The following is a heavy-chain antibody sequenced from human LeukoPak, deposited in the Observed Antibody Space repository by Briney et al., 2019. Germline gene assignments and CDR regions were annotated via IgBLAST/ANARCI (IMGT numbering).Heavy chain of an antibody. Sequence: ASVKVSCKASGYTFTSYGTSWVRQAPGQGLEWMGWISAYNGNTNYAQKLQGRVTMTTDTSTSTAYMELRSLRSDDTAVYYCARDLMEYYYDSSGYAFDYWGQGTLVTVSS. D-gene: IGHD3-22*01. CDR1: GYTFTSYG. V-gene: IGHV1-18*01. CDR2: ISAYNGNT. J-gene: IGHJ4*02. CDR3: ARDLMEYYYDSSGYAFDY.